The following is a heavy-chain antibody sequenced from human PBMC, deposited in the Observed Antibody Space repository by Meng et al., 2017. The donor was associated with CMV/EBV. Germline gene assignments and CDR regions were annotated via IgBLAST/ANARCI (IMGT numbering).Heavy chain of an antibody. CDR1: GYTFTSYG. Sequence: ASVKVSCKASGYTFTSYGISWVRQAPGQGLEWMGWINAYNGNTNYAKKLQGRVTMTTDTSTSTAYMELRSLRSDDTAVYYCARDKGRIAAAGTGMEGYYYGMDVWGQGTTVTVSS. CDR3: ARDKGRIAAAGTGMEGYYYGMDV. J-gene: IGHJ6*02. V-gene: IGHV1-18*01. D-gene: IGHD6-13*01. CDR2: INAYNGNT.